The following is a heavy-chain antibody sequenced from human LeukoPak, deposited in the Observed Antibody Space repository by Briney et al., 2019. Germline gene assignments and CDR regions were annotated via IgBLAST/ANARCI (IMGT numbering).Heavy chain of an antibody. CDR3: ARDSHSSQSSLLGYYYMDV. CDR1: GDSISSGNSY. Sequence: SETLSLTCTVSGDSISSGNSYWSWIRQHPGKVLEWIGYMYSNGRTHYNPSLKSRINISRDTSKNQFSLTVSSVTAADTAVYFCARDSHSSQSSLLGYYYMDVWGNGTTVIVSS. J-gene: IGHJ6*03. CDR2: MYSNGRT. V-gene: IGHV4-31*02. D-gene: IGHD6-13*01.